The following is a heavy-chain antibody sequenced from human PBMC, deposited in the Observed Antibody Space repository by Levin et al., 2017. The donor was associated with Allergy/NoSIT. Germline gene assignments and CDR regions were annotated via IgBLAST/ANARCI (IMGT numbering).Heavy chain of an antibody. CDR2: IYTSGST. V-gene: IGHV4-4*07. J-gene: IGHJ4*02. CDR3: AGVDCSTAGCQHQ. CDR1: GGSISNYY. D-gene: IGHD2-8*02. Sequence: SETLSLTCTVSGGSISNYYWSWIRQPAGKGLEWIGRIYTSGSTNYSPSLKGRVTLSVDTSKNQFSLKLTSLTAADTAVYYCAGVDCSTAGCQHQWGQGTLVTVSS.